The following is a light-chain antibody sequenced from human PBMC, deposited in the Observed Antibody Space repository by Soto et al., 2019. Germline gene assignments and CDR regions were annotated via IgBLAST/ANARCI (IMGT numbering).Light chain of an antibody. CDR2: EGT. V-gene: IGLV2-23*01. Sequence: QSALTQPGSVCASPGQAITIPCTGTSSDVGSYNLVSWFQQHPGKVPKLLIYEGTKRPSGLSDRFSGSKSGTTASLTISGLQAEDEAHYYCYSYAGENLYVFGTGTKV. CDR3: YSYAGENLYV. CDR1: SSDVGSYNL. J-gene: IGLJ1*01.